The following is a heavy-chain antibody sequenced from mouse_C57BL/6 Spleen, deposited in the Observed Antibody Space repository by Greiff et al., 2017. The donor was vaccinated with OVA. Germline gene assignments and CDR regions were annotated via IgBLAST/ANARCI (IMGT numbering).Heavy chain of an antibody. CDR1: GYAFSSYL. Sequence: LVESGAELVKPGASVKISCKASGYAFSSYLMNWVKQRPGKGLEWIGQIYPGDGDTNYNGKFKGKATLTADKSSSTAYMQLSSLTSEDSAVYFCARGGTSYAMDYWGQGTSVTVSS. CDR3: ARGGTSYAMDY. D-gene: IGHD3-3*01. V-gene: IGHV1-80*01. J-gene: IGHJ4*01. CDR2: IYPGDGDT.